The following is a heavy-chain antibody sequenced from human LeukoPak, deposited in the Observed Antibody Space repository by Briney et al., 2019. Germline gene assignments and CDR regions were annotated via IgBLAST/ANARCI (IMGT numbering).Heavy chain of an antibody. J-gene: IGHJ6*02. CDR2: ISYDGSNK. D-gene: IGHD4-17*01. CDR1: GFTFSSYA. V-gene: IGHV3-30-3*01. CDR3: ARDLGTVTTMYYCYGMDV. Sequence: PGGSLRLSCAASGFTFSSYAMHWVRQAPGKGLEWVAVISYDGSNKYYADSVKGRFTISRDNSKNTLYLQMNSLRAEDTAVYYCARDLGTVTTMYYCYGMDVWGQGTTVTVSS.